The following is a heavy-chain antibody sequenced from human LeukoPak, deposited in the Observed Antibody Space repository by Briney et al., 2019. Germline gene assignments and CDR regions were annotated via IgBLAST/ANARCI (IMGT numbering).Heavy chain of an antibody. CDR3: ASVYNYGMDV. V-gene: IGHV1-46*01. J-gene: IGHJ6*02. CDR2: LNPSGGST. CDR1: GYTVTSYY. Sequence: ASVKVSCKASGYTVTSYYMHWVRQAPGQGLGWMGVLNPSGGSTSYAQKFQGRATLTRATSTSTVYMELSSLRSEDTAVYYCASVYNYGMDVWGQGTTVIVSS.